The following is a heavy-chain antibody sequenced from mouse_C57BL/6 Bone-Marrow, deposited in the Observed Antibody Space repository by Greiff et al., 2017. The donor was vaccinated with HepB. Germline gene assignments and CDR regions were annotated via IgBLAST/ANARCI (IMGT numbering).Heavy chain of an antibody. D-gene: IGHD1-1*01. V-gene: IGHV1-82*01. CDR2: IYPGDGDT. Sequence: VQLQQSGPELVKPGASVKIPCKASGYAFSSSWMNWVKQRPGKGLEWIGRIYPGDGDTNYNGKFKGKATLTADKSSSTAYMQLSSLTSEDSAVYFCAIYYYGSSYDYWGQGTTLTVSS. CDR3: AIYYYGSSYDY. CDR1: GYAFSSSW. J-gene: IGHJ2*01.